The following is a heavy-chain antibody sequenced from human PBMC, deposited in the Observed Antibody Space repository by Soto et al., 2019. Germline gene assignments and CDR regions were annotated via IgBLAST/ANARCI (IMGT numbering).Heavy chain of an antibody. D-gene: IGHD3-10*01. J-gene: IGHJ6*02. CDR3: ARAVARGVKTIYYYYGMDV. CDR1: GYTFSNFA. Sequence: DLWASVKVSCKASGYTFSNFAMHWVRQAPGQRLEWMGWINPGNGNTKYSQTFQGRVTITRDTSASTAYMELSSLRPEDTAVYYCARAVARGVKTIYYYYGMDVWGQGTTVTVS. CDR2: INPGNGNT. V-gene: IGHV1-3*01.